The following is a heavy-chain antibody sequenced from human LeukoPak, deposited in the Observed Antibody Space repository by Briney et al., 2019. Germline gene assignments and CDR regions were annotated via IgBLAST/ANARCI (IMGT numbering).Heavy chain of an antibody. CDR2: IKPDGSEK. J-gene: IGHJ6*02. CDR1: AFTFRTYW. V-gene: IGHV3-7*05. Sequence: GGSLSLSCAASAFTFRTYWMSWVRQAQGKGLEWVAMIKPDGSEKYYVDSVKGLFTISRDNAKNSLYLQMTSLRVEDTAVYYCTRDASGDTESGPRMDVWGQGTTVTVSS. CDR3: TRDASGDTESGPRMDV. D-gene: IGHD1-26*01.